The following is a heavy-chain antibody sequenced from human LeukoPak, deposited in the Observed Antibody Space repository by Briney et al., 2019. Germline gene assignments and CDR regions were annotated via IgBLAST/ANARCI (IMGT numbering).Heavy chain of an antibody. CDR3: ARDSPPTTWFDP. Sequence: GASVKVSCKASGYTFTGYYMHWVRQAPGQGLEWMGWINPNSGGTNYAQKFQGRVTMTRDTSISTAYMELGRLRSDDTAVYYCARDSPPTTWFDPWGQGTLVTVSS. V-gene: IGHV1-2*02. CDR2: INPNSGGT. J-gene: IGHJ5*02. CDR1: GYTFTGYY. D-gene: IGHD4-17*01.